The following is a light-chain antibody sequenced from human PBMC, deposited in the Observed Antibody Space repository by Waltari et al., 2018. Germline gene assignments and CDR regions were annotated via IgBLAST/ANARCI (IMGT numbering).Light chain of an antibody. J-gene: IGLJ3*02. V-gene: IGLV2-14*03. CDR2: DVT. Sequence: QSALTQPASVSGSPGQSLTISSTGASGHVGASTYVSCYQQHPGKAPKLMIYDVTVRPSGVSNRFSGSKSGNTASLTISGLQAEDEADYYCCSYISSTITWVFGGGTKLTVL. CDR1: SGHVGASTY. CDR3: CSYISSTITWV.